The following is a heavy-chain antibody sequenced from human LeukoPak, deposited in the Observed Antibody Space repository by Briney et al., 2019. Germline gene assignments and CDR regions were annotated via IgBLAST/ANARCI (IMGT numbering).Heavy chain of an antibody. V-gene: IGHV3-48*01. CDR2: ISSSSSTI. CDR1: GFTFSSYS. CDR3: ARGTYSSSKYLQH. Sequence: GGSLRLSCAASGFTFSSYSMNWVRQAPGKGLEWVSYISSSSSTIYYADSVKGRFTISRDNAKNSLYLQMNSLRAEDTAVYYCARGTYSSSKYLQHWGQGTLVTVSS. J-gene: IGHJ1*01. D-gene: IGHD6-6*01.